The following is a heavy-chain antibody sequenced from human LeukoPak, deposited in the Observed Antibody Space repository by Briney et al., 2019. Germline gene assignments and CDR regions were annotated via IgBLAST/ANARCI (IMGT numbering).Heavy chain of an antibody. CDR1: GFTFSSYS. V-gene: IGHV3-48*04. CDR2: ISSSSSTI. Sequence: GALSLSCAASGFTFSSYSMNWVRPAPGKGLEWVSSISSSSSTIYYADSVKGRFTISRDNAKNSLYLQMNSLRAEDTAVYYCARDGSSSWYDTPRDYWGQGTLVTVSS. D-gene: IGHD6-13*01. J-gene: IGHJ4*02. CDR3: ARDGSSSWYDTPRDY.